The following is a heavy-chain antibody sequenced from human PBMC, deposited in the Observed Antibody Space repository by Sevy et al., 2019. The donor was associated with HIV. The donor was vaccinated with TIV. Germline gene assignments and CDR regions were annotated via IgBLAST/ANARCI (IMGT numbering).Heavy chain of an antibody. V-gene: IGHV3-23*01. Sequence: GGSLRLSCAASRFTFSKYGMCWVRQAPGKGLEWVSFISSSASSTYYSDSVKGRFTISRDNSKNTLYLQMNRLRAEDTAVYYCAKVKIAAVPGSGDFDYWGHGTLVTVSS. J-gene: IGHJ4*01. CDR1: RFTFSKYG. CDR3: AKVKIAAVPGSGDFDY. D-gene: IGHD6-19*01. CDR2: ISSSASST.